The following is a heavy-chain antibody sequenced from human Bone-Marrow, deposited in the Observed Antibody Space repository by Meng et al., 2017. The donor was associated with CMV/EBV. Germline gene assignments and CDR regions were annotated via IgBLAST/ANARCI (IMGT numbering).Heavy chain of an antibody. D-gene: IGHD3-22*01. CDR1: GYTFTSYG. CDR3: ARDVNYYDSSGPSVDFDY. Sequence: ASVKVSCKASGYTFTSYGITWVRQAPGQGLEWMGWISTYNANTNYAQKLQGRVTMTTDTSTTTAYMELRSLRSDDTAVYYCARDVNYYDSSGPSVDFDYWGQGTLVTVSS. J-gene: IGHJ4*02. CDR2: ISTYNANT. V-gene: IGHV1-18*01.